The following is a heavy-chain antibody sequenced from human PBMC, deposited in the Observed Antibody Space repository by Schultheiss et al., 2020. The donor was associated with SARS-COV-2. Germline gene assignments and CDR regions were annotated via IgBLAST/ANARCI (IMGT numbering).Heavy chain of an antibody. CDR3: ARPRVAGFDAFDI. D-gene: IGHD6-19*01. J-gene: IGHJ3*02. Sequence: ASVKVSCKTSGYTFSDFYMHWVRQAPGQGLEWMGWINPKRGGTNYAQKFQGWVTMTRDTSISTAYMELSRLRSDDTAVYYCARPRVAGFDAFDIWGQGTMVTVSS. CDR1: GYTFSDFY. CDR2: INPKRGGT. V-gene: IGHV1-2*04.